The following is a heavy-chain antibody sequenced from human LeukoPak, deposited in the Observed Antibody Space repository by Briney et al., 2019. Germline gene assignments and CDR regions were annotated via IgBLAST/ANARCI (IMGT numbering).Heavy chain of an antibody. J-gene: IGHJ5*02. CDR3: ARQALYSSSWYWFDP. D-gene: IGHD6-13*01. Sequence: GESLKISCKGSGYSFTSYWIGWVRQMPGKGLEWMGIIYPGDSDTRYSPSFQGQVTISADKSISTAYLQWSSLKASDTAMYYYARQALYSSSWYWFDPWGQGTLVTVSS. CDR2: IYPGDSDT. V-gene: IGHV5-51*01. CDR1: GYSFTSYW.